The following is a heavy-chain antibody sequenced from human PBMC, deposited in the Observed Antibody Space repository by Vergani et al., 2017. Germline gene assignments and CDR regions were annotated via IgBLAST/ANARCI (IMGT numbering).Heavy chain of an antibody. CDR1: GFTLSNYD. CDR2: IQFDGSNQ. CDR3: ARGNYDGSGTYVDP. D-gene: IGHD3-10*01. J-gene: IGHJ5*02. Sequence: QVQLVESGGGVVQRGGSLRLSCATSGFTLSNYDMQWIRQGPGKGLEFVAFIQFDGSNQYYADSVKGRFTLSRDFSKNTLYLQINNLRVEDTAVYYCARGNYDGSGTYVDPWAQGTLVTVSS. V-gene: IGHV3-30*02.